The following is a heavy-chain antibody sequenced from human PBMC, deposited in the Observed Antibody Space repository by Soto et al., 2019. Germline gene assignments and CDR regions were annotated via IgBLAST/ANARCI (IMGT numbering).Heavy chain of an antibody. CDR2: INAGNGNT. V-gene: IGHV1-3*01. CDR3: ARSSLQKDIVVVVAAKAHAFDI. Sequence: ASVKVSCKASGYTFTSYAMHWVRQAPGQRLEWRGWINAGNGNTKYSQKFQGRVTITRDTSASTAYMELSSLRSEDTAVYYCARSSLQKDIVVVVAAKAHAFDIWGQGTMVTVSS. CDR1: GYTFTSYA. J-gene: IGHJ3*02. D-gene: IGHD2-15*01.